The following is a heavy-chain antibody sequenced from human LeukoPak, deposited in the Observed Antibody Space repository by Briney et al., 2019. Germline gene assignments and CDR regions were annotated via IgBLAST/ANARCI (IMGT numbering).Heavy chain of an antibody. D-gene: IGHD2-2*01. Sequence: GGSLRLSCAASGFTFSSYWMSWVRQAPGKGLEWVANIKQDGSEKYYVDSVKGRFTISRDNAKNPLYLQMNGLRAEDTAVYYCARYCSSTSCSFDPWGQGTLVTVSS. CDR3: ARYCSSTSCSFDP. CDR1: GFTFSSYW. V-gene: IGHV3-7*01. CDR2: IKQDGSEK. J-gene: IGHJ5*02.